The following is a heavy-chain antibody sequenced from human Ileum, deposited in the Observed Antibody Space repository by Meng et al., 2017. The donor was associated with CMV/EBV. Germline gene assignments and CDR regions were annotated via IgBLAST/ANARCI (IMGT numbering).Heavy chain of an antibody. V-gene: IGHV3-7*01. CDR1: GFTFSDYW. CDR2: IKQDGREK. CDR3: ATGGLDLV. J-gene: IGHJ4*02. Sequence: GGSLRLSCAASGFTFSDYWMTWVRQAPGKGLEWVANIKQDGREKYYVDSVKGRFTISRDNAKNSVYLQMNSLRVEDTAVYYCATGGLDLVGGQGRLVTVSS. D-gene: IGHD3/OR15-3a*01.